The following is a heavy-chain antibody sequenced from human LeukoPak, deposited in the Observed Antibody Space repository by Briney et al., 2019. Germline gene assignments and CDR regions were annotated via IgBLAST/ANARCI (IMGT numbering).Heavy chain of an antibody. J-gene: IGHJ4*02. CDR1: GYSISSGYY. D-gene: IGHD3-3*01. V-gene: IGHV4-38-2*01. CDR2: IYHSGST. CDR3: AGAGDFWSGYYADFDY. Sequence: PSETLSLTCAVSGYSISSGYYWGWIRQPPGKGLEWIGSIYHSGSTYYNPSLKSRVTISVDTSKNQFSLKLSSVTAADTAVYYCAGAGDFWSGYYADFDYWGQGTQVTVSS.